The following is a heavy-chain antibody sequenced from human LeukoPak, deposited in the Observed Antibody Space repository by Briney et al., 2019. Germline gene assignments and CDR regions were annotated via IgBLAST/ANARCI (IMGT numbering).Heavy chain of an antibody. D-gene: IGHD4-17*01. J-gene: IGHJ4*02. Sequence: GGSLRLSCAASGFTFSSYAMSWVRQAPGKGLEWVSAISGSGGSTYYADSVKGRFTISRDNSKNTLYLQMNSLRAEDTAFYYCARDVDYDDEGGFGYWGQGTLVTVSS. V-gene: IGHV3-23*01. CDR2: ISGSGGST. CDR1: GFTFSSYA. CDR3: ARDVDYDDEGGFGY.